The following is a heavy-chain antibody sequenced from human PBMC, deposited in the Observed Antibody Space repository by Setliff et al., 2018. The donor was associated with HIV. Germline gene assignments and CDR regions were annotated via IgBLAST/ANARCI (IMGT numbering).Heavy chain of an antibody. V-gene: IGHV4-59*08. D-gene: IGHD3-10*02. CDR1: GASISSYY. Sequence: SSETLSLTCTVSGASISSYYWSWIRQPPGKGLEWIGFIYYSGSTNYNPSLKSRVTISVDTSKNQFSLKLTSVTAADTAVYCCARYVWSNAPRDHWGQGTLVTV. CDR3: ARYVWSNAPRDH. CDR2: IYYSGST. J-gene: IGHJ5*02.